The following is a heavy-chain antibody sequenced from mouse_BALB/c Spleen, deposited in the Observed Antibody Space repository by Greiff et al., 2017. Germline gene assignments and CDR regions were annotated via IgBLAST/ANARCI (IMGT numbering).Heavy chain of an antibody. D-gene: IGHD2-14*01. V-gene: IGHV5-6*01. J-gene: IGHJ1*01. CDR3: ARQDRYEPYWYFDV. Sequence: VQLKESGGDLVKPGGSLKLSCAASGFTFSSYGMSWVRQTPDKRLEWVATISSGGSYTYYPDSVKGRFTISRDNAKNTLYLQMSSLKSEDTAMYYCARQDRYEPYWYFDVWGAGTTVTVSS. CDR2: ISSGGSYT. CDR1: GFTFSSYG.